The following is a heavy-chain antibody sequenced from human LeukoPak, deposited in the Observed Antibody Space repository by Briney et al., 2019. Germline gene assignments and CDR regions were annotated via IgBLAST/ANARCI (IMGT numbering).Heavy chain of an antibody. J-gene: IGHJ4*02. CDR2: MNPKTGNT. V-gene: IGHV1-8*01. CDR1: GYTFLNYD. CDR3: ARDGFRADY. Sequence: GSVKVSCKASGYTFLNYDINWVRQATGQGLEWMGWMNPKTGNTGYAQNFQGRVTLTRDTSETTAYMELSSLRSEDTAVYYCARDGFRADYWGQGTLVTVSS.